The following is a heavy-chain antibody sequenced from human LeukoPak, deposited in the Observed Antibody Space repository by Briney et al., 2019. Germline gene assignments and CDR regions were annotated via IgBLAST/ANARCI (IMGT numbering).Heavy chain of an antibody. CDR2: ISAYNGNT. CDR3: ARTQPLVPDAFDI. V-gene: IGHV1-18*01. Sequence: VASVEVSCKASGYSFTNFGVSWVRQAPGQGLECLGWISAYNGNTNYAQNLQGRVTMTTDTSTSTAYMELRSLRSDDTAVYYCARTQPLVPDAFDIWGQGTMVTVSS. D-gene: IGHD4/OR15-4a*01. J-gene: IGHJ3*02. CDR1: GYSFTNFG.